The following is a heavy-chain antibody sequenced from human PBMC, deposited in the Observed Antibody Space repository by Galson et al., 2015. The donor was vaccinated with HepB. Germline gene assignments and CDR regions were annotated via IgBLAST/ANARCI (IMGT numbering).Heavy chain of an antibody. V-gene: IGHV1-2*05. CDR1: GYTFTGYY. CDR2: INPNSGGT. J-gene: IGHJ5*02. D-gene: IGHD1-26*01. CDR3: ARGARVGATHNWFDP. Sequence: SVKVSCKASGYTFTGYYMHWVRQAPGQGLEWMGRINPNSGGTNYAQKFQGRVTMTRDTSISTAYMELSRLRSDDTVVYYCARGARVGATHNWFDPWGQGTLVTVSS.